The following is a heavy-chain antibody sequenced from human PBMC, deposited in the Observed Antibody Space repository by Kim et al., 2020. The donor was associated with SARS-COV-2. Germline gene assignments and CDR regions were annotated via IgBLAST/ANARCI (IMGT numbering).Heavy chain of an antibody. D-gene: IGHD1-26*01. J-gene: IGHJ4*02. V-gene: IGHV3-21*01. Sequence: IHYADSVNGRFTISRDNAKNSLYLQMNSLRAEDTAVYYCARDGPGGSADYWGQGTLVTVSS. CDR3: ARDGPGGSADY. CDR2: I.